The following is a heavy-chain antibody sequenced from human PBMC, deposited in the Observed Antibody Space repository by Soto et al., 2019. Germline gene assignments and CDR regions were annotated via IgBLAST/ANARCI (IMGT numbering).Heavy chain of an antibody. CDR1: GGTFSSYA. J-gene: IGHJ4*02. CDR3: ARDSHYYDSSGYPRPFDY. Sequence: SVKVSCKASGGTFSSYAISWVRQAPGQGVEWMGGIIPIFGTANYAQKFQGRVTITADESTSTAYMELSSLRSEDTAVCYCARDSHYYDSSGYPRPFDYCGQGTLATVSS. V-gene: IGHV1-69*13. D-gene: IGHD3-22*01. CDR2: IIPIFGTA.